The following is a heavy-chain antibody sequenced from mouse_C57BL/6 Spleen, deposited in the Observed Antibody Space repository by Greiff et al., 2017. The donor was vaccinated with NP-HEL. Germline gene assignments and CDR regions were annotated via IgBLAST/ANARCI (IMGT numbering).Heavy chain of an antibody. D-gene: IGHD1-1*01. V-gene: IGHV1-55*01. CDR1: GYTFTSYW. J-gene: IGHJ3*01. Sequence: VQLQQPGAELVKPGASVKMSCKASGYTFTSYWITWVKQRPGQGLEWIGDIYPGSGSTNYNEKFKSKATLTVDTSSSTAYMQLSSLTSEDSAVYYCARSGYYGSSPFAYWGQGTLVTVSA. CDR3: ARSGYYGSSPFAY. CDR2: IYPGSGST.